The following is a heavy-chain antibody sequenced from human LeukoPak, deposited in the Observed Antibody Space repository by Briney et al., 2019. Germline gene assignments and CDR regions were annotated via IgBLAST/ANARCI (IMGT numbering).Heavy chain of an antibody. Sequence: SEXLSLTCTVSGGSISSYYWSWIRQPPGKGLEGIGYIYYSGSTNYNPSLKSRVTISVDTSKSQFSLKLSSVTAADTAVYYCARGARSIATADSGLFDYWGQGTLVTVSS. D-gene: IGHD6-13*01. V-gene: IGHV4-59*01. CDR3: ARGARSIATADSGLFDY. CDR2: IYYSGST. J-gene: IGHJ4*02. CDR1: GGSISSYY.